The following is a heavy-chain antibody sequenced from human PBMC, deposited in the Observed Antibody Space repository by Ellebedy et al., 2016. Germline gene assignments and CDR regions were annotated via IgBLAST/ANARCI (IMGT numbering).Heavy chain of an antibody. J-gene: IGHJ4*02. CDR2: IYSGGST. Sequence: GGSLRLXXAASAFTVSSNYMSWVRQAPGKGLEWVSVIYSGGSTYYADSVKGRFTISRDNSKNTLYLQMNSLRAEDTAVYYCARRDYYDSSGYQGPSHWGQGTLVTVSS. CDR3: ARRDYYDSSGYQGPSH. D-gene: IGHD3-22*01. CDR1: AFTVSSNY. V-gene: IGHV3-53*01.